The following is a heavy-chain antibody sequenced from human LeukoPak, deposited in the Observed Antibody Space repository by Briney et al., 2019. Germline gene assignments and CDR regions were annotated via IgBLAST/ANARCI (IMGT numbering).Heavy chain of an antibody. CDR3: ARGAIGIFSSGINNAFDI. CDR1: GYKFTNSG. J-gene: IGHJ3*02. D-gene: IGHD1-26*01. Sequence: ASVKVSCKASGYKFTNSGISWVRQAPGQGLEWMGGIIPIFGTANYAQKFQGRVTITADKSTSTAYMELSSLRSEDTAVYYCARGAIGIFSSGINNAFDIWGQGTMVTVSS. CDR2: IIPIFGTA. V-gene: IGHV1-69*06.